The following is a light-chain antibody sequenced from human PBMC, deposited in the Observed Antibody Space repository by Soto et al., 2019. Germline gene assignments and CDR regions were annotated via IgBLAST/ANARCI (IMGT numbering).Light chain of an antibody. J-gene: IGKJ4*01. CDR2: DAS. Sequence: EIVLTQSPATLSLSPGERATLSCRASQSINRHLAWYRQKTGQAPRLLIYDASNRATGIPARFSGSGSGTDFTLTISSLEPEDFGVYYCQQRSNGTPVTFGGGTKVEIK. V-gene: IGKV3-11*01. CDR3: QQRSNGTPVT. CDR1: QSINRH.